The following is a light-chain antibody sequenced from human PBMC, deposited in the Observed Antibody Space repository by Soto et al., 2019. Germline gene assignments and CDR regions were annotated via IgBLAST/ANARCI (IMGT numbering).Light chain of an antibody. Sequence: EIVLTQSPGTLSLSPGERATLSCSASQSVSSSYLAWYQQKPGQAPRLLIYGASSRATGIPDRFSGSGSGTDFTLTISRLEPEDFAVYYCQQYGNYPITFGQGTRLEIK. CDR3: QQYGNYPIT. CDR2: GAS. J-gene: IGKJ5*01. CDR1: QSVSSSY. V-gene: IGKV3-20*01.